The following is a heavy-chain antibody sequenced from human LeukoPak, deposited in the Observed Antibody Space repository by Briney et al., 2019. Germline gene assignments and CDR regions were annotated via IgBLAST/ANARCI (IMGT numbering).Heavy chain of an antibody. CDR1: GGSISSYY. V-gene: IGHV3-53*01. J-gene: IGHJ6*02. Sequence: ETLSLTCTVSGGSISSYYWSWVRQAPGKGLEWVSVIYSGGSTYYADSVKGRFTFSRDDSKNTLFLQMNSLRAEDTAVYYCARDRAYYDFWSGYSHGMDVWGQGTTVTVSS. CDR2: IYSGGST. D-gene: IGHD3-3*01. CDR3: ARDRAYYDFWSGYSHGMDV.